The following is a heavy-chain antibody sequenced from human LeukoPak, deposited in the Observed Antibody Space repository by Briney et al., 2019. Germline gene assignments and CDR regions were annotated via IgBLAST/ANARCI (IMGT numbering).Heavy chain of an antibody. Sequence: GGSLRLSCAASGFTFSSYWMHWVRQAPGKGLVWVSLINSDGSSTTYADSVKGRFTISRDNAKNTLYLQMHSLRAEDTAVYFCARDTIAVAGDFDYWGQGTLVTVSS. J-gene: IGHJ4*02. CDR3: ARDTIAVAGDFDY. CDR1: GFTFSSYW. V-gene: IGHV3-74*01. D-gene: IGHD6-19*01. CDR2: INSDGSST.